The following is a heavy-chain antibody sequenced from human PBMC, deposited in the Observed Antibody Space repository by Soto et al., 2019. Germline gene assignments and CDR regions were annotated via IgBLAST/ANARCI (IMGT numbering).Heavy chain of an antibody. D-gene: IGHD3-10*01. J-gene: IGHJ6*02. V-gene: IGHV4-31*03. CDR3: ARDHDLSAIWFGGAQAGMHV. Sequence: PSETLSLTCTVSGGSISSGGYYWSWIRQHPGKGLEWIGYIYYSGSTYYNPSLKSRVTISVDTSKNQFSLKLSSVTAADTAVYYCARDHDLSAIWFGGAQAGMHVWGQGTTVTVYS. CDR1: GGSISSGGYY. CDR2: IYYSGST.